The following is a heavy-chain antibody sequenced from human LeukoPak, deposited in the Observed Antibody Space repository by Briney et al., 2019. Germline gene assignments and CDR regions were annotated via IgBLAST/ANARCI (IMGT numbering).Heavy chain of an antibody. V-gene: IGHV4-39*01. CDR3: ARGRAAVAGTD. D-gene: IGHD6-19*01. J-gene: IGHJ4*02. CDR2: IYYSGST. CDR1: GGSISSSSYY. Sequence: PSETLSLTCTVSGGSISSSSYYWGWIRQPPGKGLEWIGSIYYSGSTYYNPSLKSRVTISVDTSKNQFSLKLSSVTAADTAVYYCARGRAAVAGTDWGQGTLVTVSS.